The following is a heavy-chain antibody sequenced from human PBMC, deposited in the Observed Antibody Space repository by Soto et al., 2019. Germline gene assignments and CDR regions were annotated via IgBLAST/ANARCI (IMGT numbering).Heavy chain of an antibody. J-gene: IGHJ5*02. CDR1: GVSISGHY. D-gene: IGHD3-3*01. CDR2: ISYSGST. Sequence: SETLSLTCTVSGVSISGHYWSWIRHPPGKGLQYIGYISYSGSTNYNPSLKSRVTISVDTSNNQFSLRLSSVTAADTAVYYCARDVGLQHDTGYYDFWSRKNNWFDPLGQGILVTVSS. CDR3: ARDVGLQHDTGYYDFWSRKNNWFDP. V-gene: IGHV4-59*11.